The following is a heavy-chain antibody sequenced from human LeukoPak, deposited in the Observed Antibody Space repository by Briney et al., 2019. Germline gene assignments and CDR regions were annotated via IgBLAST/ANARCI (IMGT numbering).Heavy chain of an antibody. CDR3: ARDPLGYCSSTSCFDYFDY. V-gene: IGHV3-20*04. CDR1: GFTFDDYG. J-gene: IGHJ4*02. CDR2: INWNGGST. Sequence: GGSLRLSCAAYGFTFDDYGMSWVRQAPGKGLEWVSGINWNGGSTGYADSVKGRFTISRDNAKNSLYLQMNSLRAEDTALYYCARDPLGYCSSTSCFDYFDYWGQGTLVTVSS. D-gene: IGHD2-2*01.